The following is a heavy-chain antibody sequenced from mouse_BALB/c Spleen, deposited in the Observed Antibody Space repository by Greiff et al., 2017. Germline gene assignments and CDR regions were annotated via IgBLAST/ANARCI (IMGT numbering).Heavy chain of an antibody. CDR1: GYTFTSYW. V-gene: IGHV1S22*01. CDR2: IYPGSGST. Sequence: LQQPGSELVRPGASVKLSCKASGYTFTSYWMHWVKQRPGQGLEWIGNIYPGSGSTNYDEKFKSKATLTVDTSSSTAYMQLSSLTSEDSAVYYCTRGGDGYGAYWGQGTLVTVSA. J-gene: IGHJ3*01. CDR3: TRGGDGYGAY. D-gene: IGHD1-2*01.